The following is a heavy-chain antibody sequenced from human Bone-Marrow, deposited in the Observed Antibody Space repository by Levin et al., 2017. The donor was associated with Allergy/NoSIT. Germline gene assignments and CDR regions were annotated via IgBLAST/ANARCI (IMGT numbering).Heavy chain of an antibody. V-gene: IGHV4-4*02. J-gene: IGHJ3*02. D-gene: IGHD3-10*01. CDR1: GDSISSSNW. CDR3: ARDTEVLLGAFDI. Sequence: PSETLSLTCAVSGDSISSSNWYSWIRQPPGKGLEWLGEIYHSGSTNYNPSLKSRVTISVDKSKNQFSLRLTSVTAADTAVYYCARDTEVLLGAFDIWGQGTMVTVSS. CDR2: IYHSGST.